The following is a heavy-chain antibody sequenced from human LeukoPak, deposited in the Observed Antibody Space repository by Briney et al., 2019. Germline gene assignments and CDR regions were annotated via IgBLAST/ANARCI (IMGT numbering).Heavy chain of an antibody. V-gene: IGHV3-49*03. J-gene: IGHJ4*02. CDR2: IRNKASGGTT. D-gene: IGHD2-15*01. CDR3: TRDRIMTDF. Sequence: GGSLRLSCTASGFTFGDYSMTWFRQAPGKGLEWVSFIRNKASGGTTEHAASVRGRFTTSRDDSKSIAYLQMNSLKTEDTALYYCTRDRIMTDFWGQGTLVTVSS. CDR1: GFTFGDYS.